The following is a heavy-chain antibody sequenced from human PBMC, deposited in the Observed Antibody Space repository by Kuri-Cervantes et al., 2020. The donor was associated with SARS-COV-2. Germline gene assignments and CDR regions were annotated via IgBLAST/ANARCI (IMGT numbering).Heavy chain of an antibody. CDR2: IKQDGSEK. Sequence: GESLKISCAASGFTFSSYGMHWVRQAPGKGLEWVANIKQDGSEKYYVDSVKGRFTISRDNAKNSLYLQMDSLRAEDTAVYYCARKKTDMDVWGKGTTVTVSS. V-gene: IGHV3-7*01. D-gene: IGHD1-14*01. CDR1: GFTFSSYG. J-gene: IGHJ6*03. CDR3: ARKKTDMDV.